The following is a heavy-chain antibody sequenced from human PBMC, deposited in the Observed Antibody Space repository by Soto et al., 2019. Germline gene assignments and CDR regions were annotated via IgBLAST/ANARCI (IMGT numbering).Heavy chain of an antibody. CDR3: ARQPNEDPKIDY. J-gene: IGHJ4*02. CDR1: GGSISSYY. Sequence: ETLSLTCTVSGGSISSYYWRWIRQPPGKGLEWIGYIYYSGRKNYTTYLKSRVNISVDTSKNQFSMKLSSVTAADTAVYYCARQPNEDPKIDYWGQGTLVTVSS. CDR2: IYYSGRK. V-gene: IGHV4-59*08.